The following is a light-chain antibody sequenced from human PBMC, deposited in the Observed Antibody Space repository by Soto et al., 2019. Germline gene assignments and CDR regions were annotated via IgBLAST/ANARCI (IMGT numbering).Light chain of an antibody. CDR2: EVS. V-gene: IGLV2-14*01. CDR1: SSDVGGYNY. CDR3: SSYTSSSTRV. J-gene: IGLJ3*02. Sequence: QSALTQPASVSESPGQSISISSTGTSSDVGGYNYVSWYQQHPGKAPKLMIYEVSNRPSGVSNRFSGSKSGNTASLTISGLQAEDEADYYCSSYTSSSTRVFGGGTKLTVL.